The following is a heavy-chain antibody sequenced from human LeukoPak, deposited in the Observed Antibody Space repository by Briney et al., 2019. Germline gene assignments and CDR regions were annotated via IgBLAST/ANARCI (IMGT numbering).Heavy chain of an antibody. CDR1: GFTFSSYS. D-gene: IGHD2-21*02. CDR3: ARAAYCGGDCYGGLFDY. V-gene: IGHV3-21*01. Sequence: GGSLRLSCAASGFTFSSYSMNWVRQAPGKGLEWVSSISSSSSYIYYADSVKGRFTISRDNAKNSLYLQMNSLRAEDTAVYYCARAAYCGGDCYGGLFDYWGQGTLVTVSS. J-gene: IGHJ4*02. CDR2: ISSSSSYI.